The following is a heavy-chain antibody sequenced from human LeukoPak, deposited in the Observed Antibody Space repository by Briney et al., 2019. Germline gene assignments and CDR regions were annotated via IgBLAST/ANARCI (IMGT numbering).Heavy chain of an antibody. CDR3: AKNAGYSYGLYYFDY. CDR2: ISKDGSHE. V-gene: IGHV3-30*04. J-gene: IGHJ4*02. CDR1: GFTFSSYA. D-gene: IGHD5-18*01. Sequence: PGGSLRLSCAASGFTFSSYAMHWVRHAPGKGLEWVAVISKDGSHEYYPDSVKGRFTISRDNSKNTVHLQMDSLRPEDSAVYYCAKNAGYSYGLYYFDYWGQGTLVTVSS.